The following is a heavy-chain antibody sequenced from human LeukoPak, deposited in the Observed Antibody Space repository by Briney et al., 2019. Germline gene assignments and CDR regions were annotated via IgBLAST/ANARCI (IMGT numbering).Heavy chain of an antibody. CDR1: GFTFSSYS. D-gene: IGHD6-19*01. Sequence: GGSLRLSCAASGFTFSSYSMNWVRQAPGKGLEWVSSISSSSSYIYYADSLKGRFTISRDNAKNSLYLQMNSLRAEDTAVYYCALTETIAVAGIDYWGQGTLVTVSS. J-gene: IGHJ4*02. CDR2: ISSSSSYI. CDR3: ALTETIAVAGIDY. V-gene: IGHV3-21*01.